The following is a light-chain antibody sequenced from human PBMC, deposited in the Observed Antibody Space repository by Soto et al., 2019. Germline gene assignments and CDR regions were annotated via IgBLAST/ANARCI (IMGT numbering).Light chain of an antibody. J-gene: IGLJ3*02. CDR3: NSYTTTSSWV. V-gene: IGLV2-14*01. CDR1: GSDVGGYNY. Sequence: QSALTQPASVSGSHGQSITISCTGTGSDVGGYNYVSWYQQHPGKAPKLIIYEVTNRPSGVSNRFSGSKSGNTASLTISGLQAEDEADYYCNSYTTTSSWVFGGGTKLTVL. CDR2: EVT.